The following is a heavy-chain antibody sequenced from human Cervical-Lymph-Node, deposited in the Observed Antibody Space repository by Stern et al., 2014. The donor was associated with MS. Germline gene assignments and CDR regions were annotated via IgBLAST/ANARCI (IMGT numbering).Heavy chain of an antibody. CDR3: ARGGGTDSPTYDY. CDR1: GASLSGVNW. Sequence: QLQLQESGPGLVKPSGTLSLTCTVSGASLSGVNWCTWVRQPPGKGLEWIGTFLQSGDPNSNPSLRSRVVMLVNSSKSQFSLLLTSVTAADTAVYYCARGGGTDSPTYDYWGQGTLVTVS. V-gene: IGHV4/OR15-8*02. D-gene: IGHD3-16*01. CDR2: FLQSGDP. J-gene: IGHJ4*02.